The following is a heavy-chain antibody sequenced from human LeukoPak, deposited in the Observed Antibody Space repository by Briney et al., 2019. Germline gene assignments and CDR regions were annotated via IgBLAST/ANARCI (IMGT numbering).Heavy chain of an antibody. CDR1: GGSFSGYY. Sequence: SETLSLTCAVYGGSFSGYYWSWIRQPPGKGLEWIGEINHSGSTNYNPSLKSRVTMSVDTSKNQFSLKLSSVTAADTAVYYCASGDYYGSGSFDGNLYYFDYWGQGTLVTVSS. CDR2: INHSGST. CDR3: ASGDYYGSGSFDGNLYYFDY. J-gene: IGHJ4*02. V-gene: IGHV4-34*01. D-gene: IGHD3-10*01.